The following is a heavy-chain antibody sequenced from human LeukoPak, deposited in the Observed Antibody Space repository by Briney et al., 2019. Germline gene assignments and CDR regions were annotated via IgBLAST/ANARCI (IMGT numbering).Heavy chain of an antibody. CDR1: GFTLSSCS. CDR3: AREREYNYGHMLGY. CDR2: ISSSSIYI. Sequence: GGSLRLSCAASGFTLSSCSMNWVRQAPRKGLERVSSISSSSIYIYYADSVKGRFTISRDNAKNSPYLQMSSLRAEDTAVYYCAREREYNYGHMLGYWGQGTLVTVSS. V-gene: IGHV3-21*01. J-gene: IGHJ4*02. D-gene: IGHD5-18*01.